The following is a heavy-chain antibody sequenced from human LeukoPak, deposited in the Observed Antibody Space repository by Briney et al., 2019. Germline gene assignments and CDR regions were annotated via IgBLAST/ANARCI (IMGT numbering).Heavy chain of an antibody. J-gene: IGHJ4*02. CDR3: ARDLTMIVVVNVFDY. CDR2: ISYDGSNK. Sequence: PGGSLRLSCAASGFTFSSYAMHWVRQAPGKGLEWVAVISYDGSNKYYAGSVKGRFTISRDNSKNTLYLQMYSLRAEDTAVYYCARDLTMIVVVNVFDYWGQGTLVTVSS. V-gene: IGHV3-30-3*01. CDR1: GFTFSSYA. D-gene: IGHD3-22*01.